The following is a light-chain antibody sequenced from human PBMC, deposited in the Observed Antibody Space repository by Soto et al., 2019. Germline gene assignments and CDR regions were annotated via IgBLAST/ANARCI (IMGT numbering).Light chain of an antibody. V-gene: IGKV2-28*01. Sequence: DIVMTQSPLSLPVTPGEPASISCRSSQSLLHSNGYNYLNWYLQKPGQSPQVLIYLGSNRASGDPEMFSGSGSGTDFTLKISRVEAKDVGVYYCMQALQTPWTFGQGTKVEIK. CDR1: QSLLHSNGYNY. CDR3: MQALQTPWT. J-gene: IGKJ1*01. CDR2: LGS.